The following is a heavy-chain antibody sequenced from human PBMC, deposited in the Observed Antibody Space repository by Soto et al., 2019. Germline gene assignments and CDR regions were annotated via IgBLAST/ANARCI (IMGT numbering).Heavy chain of an antibody. CDR1: GGSISSSSYY. CDR2: ICYSGST. Sequence: SETLSLTCTVSGGSISSSSYYWGWIRQPPGQGLEWVGCICYSGSTNYNPSLKSRVTISVDTSKNQFSLKLSSVTAADTAVYYCARGVWIQLWLEGYYFDYWGQGTLVTVSS. CDR3: ARGVWIQLWLEGYYFDY. J-gene: IGHJ4*02. D-gene: IGHD5-18*01. V-gene: IGHV4-39*01.